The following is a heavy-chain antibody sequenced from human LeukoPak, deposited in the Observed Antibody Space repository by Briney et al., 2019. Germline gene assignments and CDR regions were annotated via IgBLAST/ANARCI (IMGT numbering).Heavy chain of an antibody. CDR2: ISSSGSTI. V-gene: IGHV3-48*03. CDR3: TGHHQAYSRTY. D-gene: IGHD4-11*01. Sequence: PGGSLRLSCAASGFTFSSYEMNGVRRAPGRAVEGVSYISSSGSTIYYADSVKGRFTISRDNAKNSLYLQMNSLRAEDTAVYYCTGHHQAYSRTYWGQGTLVTVSS. J-gene: IGHJ4*02. CDR1: GFTFSSYE.